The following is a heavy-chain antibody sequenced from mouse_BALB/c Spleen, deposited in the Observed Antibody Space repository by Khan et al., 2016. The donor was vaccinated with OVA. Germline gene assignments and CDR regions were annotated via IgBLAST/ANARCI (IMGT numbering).Heavy chain of an antibody. D-gene: IGHD2-3*01. V-gene: IGHV14-1*02. CDR3: ARDGYSPWFAY. Sequence: VQLQQSGAELVRPGALVKLSCKASGFNIKDYYIHWVKQRPEQGLEWIGWIDPENGNTIYDPKFLGQASITADTSSNTAYLQLSSLTSEDTAVHYCARDGYSPWFAYWGQGTLVTVSA. CDR2: IDPENGNT. J-gene: IGHJ3*01. CDR1: GFNIKDYY.